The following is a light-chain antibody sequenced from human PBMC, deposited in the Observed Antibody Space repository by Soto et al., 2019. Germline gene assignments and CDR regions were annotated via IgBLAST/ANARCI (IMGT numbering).Light chain of an antibody. CDR1: SSDVCVYNY. CDR2: DVT. Sequence: QSVLTQPASVSGSPGQSSAISCTGSSSDVCVYNYVSWYQHHPGKARKLMIYDVTNRPSGVADRFSGYRSGNTASLTISGLQSEDEADYYCSSYTRSGNYVFGTGTQLTVL. V-gene: IGLV2-14*03. J-gene: IGLJ1*01. CDR3: SSYTRSGNYV.